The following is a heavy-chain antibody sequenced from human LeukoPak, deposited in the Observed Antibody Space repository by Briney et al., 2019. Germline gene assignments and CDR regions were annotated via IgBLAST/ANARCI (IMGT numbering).Heavy chain of an antibody. J-gene: IGHJ5*02. CDR3: ARHGTSGTNLNWSDP. D-gene: IGHD1-1*01. V-gene: IGHV4-59*01. CDR1: GGSISSFY. Sequence: SETLSLTCTVSGGSISSFYWSWIRQPPGKGLEWIGYIYYSGSTNYNPSLKSRVTISVDTSKNQFSLKLSSATAADTAVYYCARHGTSGTNLNWSDPWGQGTLVTVSS. CDR2: IYYSGST.